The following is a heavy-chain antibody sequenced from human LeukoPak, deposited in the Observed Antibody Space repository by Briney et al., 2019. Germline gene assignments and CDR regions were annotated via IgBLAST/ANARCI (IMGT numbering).Heavy chain of an antibody. V-gene: IGHV4-59*01. CDR1: GGSISSYY. Sequence: NPSETLSLTCTVSGGSISSYYWSWIRQTPGKGLEWIGYIYYSGSTSYNPSLKSRVTISVDTSKNQFSLKLTSVTAADTAVYYCARGYSSGWYAFDIWGQGTMVTVSS. J-gene: IGHJ3*02. CDR2: IYYSGST. D-gene: IGHD6-19*01. CDR3: ARGYSSGWYAFDI.